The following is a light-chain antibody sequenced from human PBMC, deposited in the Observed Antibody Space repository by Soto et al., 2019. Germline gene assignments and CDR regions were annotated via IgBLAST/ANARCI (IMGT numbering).Light chain of an antibody. CDR2: EGS. J-gene: IGLJ1*01. CDR3: CSFAGSNTFV. Sequence: QSALAQPASVSLSPGQSITLSCTGTSSDIGSYNLVSWYQQHPGKAPKLMIYEGSKRPSGVSNRFSGSKSGNTASLTISGLQAEDEADYYCCSFAGSNTFVFGTGTKVTVL. V-gene: IGLV2-23*03. CDR1: SSDIGSYNL.